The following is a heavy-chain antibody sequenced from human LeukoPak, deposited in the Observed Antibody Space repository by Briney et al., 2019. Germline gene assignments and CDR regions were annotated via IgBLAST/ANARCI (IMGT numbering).Heavy chain of an antibody. CDR1: GFTFSSYA. D-gene: IGHD6-19*01. Sequence: PGRSLRLSCAASGFTFSSYAMHWVRQAPGKGLEWVAVISYDGSNKYYADSVKGRFTISRDNSKNTLYLQMNSLRAEDTAVYYSARDIAVAGTVLDLFDYWGQGTLVTVSS. J-gene: IGHJ4*02. V-gene: IGHV3-30*04. CDR2: ISYDGSNK. CDR3: ARDIAVAGTVLDLFDY.